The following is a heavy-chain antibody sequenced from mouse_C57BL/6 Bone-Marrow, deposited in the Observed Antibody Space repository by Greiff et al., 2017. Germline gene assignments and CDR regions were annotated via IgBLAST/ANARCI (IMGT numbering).Heavy chain of an antibody. Sequence: VQLVESGPGLVQPSQSLSITCTVSGFSLTSYGVHWVRQSPGKGLEWLGVIWRGGSTDSNAAFMSRLSINKDNSKSQVFFKMNSLQADDTAIYYSAKKKGSSGMDYWGQGTSVTVSS. D-gene: IGHD1-1*01. V-gene: IGHV2-5*01. CDR3: AKKKGSSGMDY. CDR1: GFSLTSYG. CDR2: IWRGGST. J-gene: IGHJ4*01.